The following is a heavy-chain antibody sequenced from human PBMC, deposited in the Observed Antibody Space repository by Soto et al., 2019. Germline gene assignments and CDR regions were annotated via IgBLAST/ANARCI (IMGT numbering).Heavy chain of an antibody. CDR1: GGFISSGGYY. V-gene: IGHV4-31*03. Sequence: PSETLSLTCTVSGGFISSGGYYWAWVRQHPGKGLEWIGYIYYSGSSYYNPSLKSRVTISVDTSKNQFSLKLTSVTAADTAVYYCARGSCSTSCPMDVWGQGTTVTVSS. CDR2: IYYSGSS. J-gene: IGHJ6*02. D-gene: IGHD2-2*01. CDR3: ARGSCSTSCPMDV.